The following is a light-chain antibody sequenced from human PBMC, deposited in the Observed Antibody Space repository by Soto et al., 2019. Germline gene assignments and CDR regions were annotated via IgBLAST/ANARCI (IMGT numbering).Light chain of an antibody. Sequence: MFKTVSTGNLSVSTGKRATLACRASQRVSSYLAWYQQKPGQAPRLLIYGASTRATDIPARFSGSGSGTEFTLTISSLQSEDFALYYCQQYNNWPLTFGGRT. CDR3: QQYNNWPLT. CDR2: GAS. V-gene: IGKV3-15*01. J-gene: IGKJ4*01. CDR1: QRVSSY.